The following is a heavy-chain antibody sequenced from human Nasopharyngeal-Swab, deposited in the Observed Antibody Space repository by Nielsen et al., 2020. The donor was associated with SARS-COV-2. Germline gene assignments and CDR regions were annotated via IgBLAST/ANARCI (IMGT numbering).Heavy chain of an antibody. D-gene: IGHD3-3*01. CDR3: AKDPFYDFWSGYYFDY. V-gene: IGHV3-23*01. CDR2: ISGSGGST. Sequence: WIRQPPGKGLEWVSAISGSGGSTYYADSVKGRLTISRDNSKNTLYLQMNSLRAEDTAVYYCAKDPFYDFWSGYYFDYWGQGTLVTVSS. J-gene: IGHJ4*02.